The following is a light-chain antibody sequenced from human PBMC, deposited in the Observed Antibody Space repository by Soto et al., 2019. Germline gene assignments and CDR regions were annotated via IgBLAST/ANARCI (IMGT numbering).Light chain of an antibody. J-gene: IGKJ2*01. CDR1: QSVSSTY. Sequence: EIVLTQSPGTLSLSPGERATLSCRASQSVSSTYLAWYQQKPGQAPRLLIYSTSSRATGIPDRFSGSGSGTDFTLTISRLEPEDFAMYYCQQYGGSPPGPRYTFGLGTKLEIK. CDR3: QQYGGSPPGPRYT. CDR2: STS. V-gene: IGKV3-20*01.